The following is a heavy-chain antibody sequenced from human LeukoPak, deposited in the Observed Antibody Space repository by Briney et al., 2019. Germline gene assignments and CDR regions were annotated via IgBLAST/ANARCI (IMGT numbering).Heavy chain of an antibody. D-gene: IGHD3-10*01. CDR2: ISYDGSNK. CDR1: GFTFSNYC. CDR3: AKDPGSGTRRAYYSDY. J-gene: IGHJ4*02. Sequence: GGSLRLSCAASGFTFSNYCMSWVRQAPGKGLEWVAVISYDGSNKYYADSVRGRFTISRDNSKNTLYLQMNSLRTEDTAVYYCAKDPGSGTRRAYYSDYWGQGTLVTVSS. V-gene: IGHV3-30*18.